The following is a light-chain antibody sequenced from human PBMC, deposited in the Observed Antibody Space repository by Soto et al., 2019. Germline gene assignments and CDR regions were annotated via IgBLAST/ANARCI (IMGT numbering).Light chain of an antibody. CDR3: QQLNSFPIP. V-gene: IGKV1-9*01. J-gene: IGKJ3*01. CDR2: GAS. Sequence: IQLTQSPSSLSASVGDRVTISCRASQGIANFLAWYQQKPGKAPKLLIYGASTLQSWVPSRFSGSGSGTDFTLTISTLQPEDCATYYCQQLNSFPIPFGPGTKVDIK. CDR1: QGIANF.